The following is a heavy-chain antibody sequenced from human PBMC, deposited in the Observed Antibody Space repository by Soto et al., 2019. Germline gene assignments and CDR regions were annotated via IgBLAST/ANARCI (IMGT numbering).Heavy chain of an antibody. D-gene: IGHD2-2*01. V-gene: IGHV4-31*03. CDR2: IYYSGST. CDR1: GGSISSGGYY. CDR3: ARGRYCSSTSCYAMYWYFDL. J-gene: IGHJ2*01. Sequence: QVQLQESGPGLVKPSQTLSLTCTVSGGSISSGGYYWSWIRQHPGKGLEWIGYIYYSGSTYYNPSXMTRVTIPVDTSXNQXSXKLSSVTAADTAVYYCARGRYCSSTSCYAMYWYFDLWGRGTLVTVSS.